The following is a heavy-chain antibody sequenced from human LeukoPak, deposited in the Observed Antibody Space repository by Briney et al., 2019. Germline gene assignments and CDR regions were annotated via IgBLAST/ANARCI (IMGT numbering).Heavy chain of an antibody. CDR2: IKEDGSDK. V-gene: IGHV3-7*01. CDR3: ARAHGAFEI. Sequence: PGGSLRLSCVASGFTFSHYWMSWVRQAPGKGPEWVANIKEDGSDKYYVDSVKGRFTISRDNAKNSLFLQMNSLRAEDTAVYYCARAHGAFEIWGQGTMVTVSS. J-gene: IGHJ3*02. CDR1: GFTFSHYW.